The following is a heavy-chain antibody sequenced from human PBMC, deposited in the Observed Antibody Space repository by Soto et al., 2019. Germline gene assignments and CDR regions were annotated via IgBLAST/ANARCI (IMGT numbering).Heavy chain of an antibody. Sequence: ASVKVSCKASGYTFTGYYMHWVRQAPGQGLEWMGWINPNSGGTNYAQKFQGWVTMTRDTSISTAHMELSRLRSDDTAVYYCARDARGDEAPMDYWGQGTLVTVS. CDR1: GYTFTGYY. J-gene: IGHJ4*02. CDR2: INPNSGGT. CDR3: ARDARGDEAPMDY. V-gene: IGHV1-2*04. D-gene: IGHD3-10*01.